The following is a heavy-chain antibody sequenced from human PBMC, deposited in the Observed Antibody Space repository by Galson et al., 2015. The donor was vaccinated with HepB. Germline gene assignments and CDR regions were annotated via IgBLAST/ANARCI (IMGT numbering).Heavy chain of an antibody. CDR2: ISYDGSNK. J-gene: IGHJ6*02. Sequence: SCAASGFTFSSYAMHWVRQAPGKGLEWVAVISYDGSNKYYADSVKGRFTISRDNSKNTLYLQMNSLRAEDTAVYYCVRGRGIVGATDYGMDVWGQGTTVTVSS. CDR3: VRGRGIVGATDYGMDV. D-gene: IGHD1-26*01. CDR1: GFTFSSYA. V-gene: IGHV3-30*04.